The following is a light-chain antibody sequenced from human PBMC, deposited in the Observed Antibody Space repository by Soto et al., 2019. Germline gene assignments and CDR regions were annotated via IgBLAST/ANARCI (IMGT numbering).Light chain of an antibody. Sequence: DIPRTKSPSSLSASVGPTVTMTCRASQSIALSVNWYQQKPGKAPKLIISVAFTLESGVPSRFSVSGSVTEFSLTIRSLQHEDCETYYCRQSFRIEISVGEGTRLE. V-gene: IGKV1-39*01. CDR1: QSIALS. J-gene: IGKJ5*01. CDR2: VAF. CDR3: RQSFRIEIS.